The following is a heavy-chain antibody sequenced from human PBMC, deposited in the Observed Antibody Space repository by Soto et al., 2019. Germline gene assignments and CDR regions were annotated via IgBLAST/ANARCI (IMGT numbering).Heavy chain of an antibody. CDR2: VIPIFGTA. D-gene: IGHD6-13*01. CDR1: GGTFNRYS. CDR3: ARIFAAAIIPSFDP. J-gene: IGHJ5*02. V-gene: IGHV1-69*06. Sequence: ASVKVSCKTSGGTFNRYSITWVRQAPGQGLEWMGAVIPIFGTANYAQKFQGRVTITADISTSTAYMELTSLRSDDTAVYYCARIFAAAIIPSFDPWGQGTLVTVSS.